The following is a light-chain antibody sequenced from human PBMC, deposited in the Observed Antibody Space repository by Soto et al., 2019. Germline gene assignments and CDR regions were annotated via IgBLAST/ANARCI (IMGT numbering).Light chain of an antibody. CDR3: QHSTTWT. Sequence: DIQMTQSPSAMSASVGDRVTITCRASQGISTSLNWYQQKPGKAPKLLIYAASSLQSGVPSSFSGSGSETDLTLTISSMQPEDFATYSCQHSTTWTFGQGTKVDIK. CDR1: QGISTS. V-gene: IGKV1-39*01. J-gene: IGKJ1*01. CDR2: AAS.